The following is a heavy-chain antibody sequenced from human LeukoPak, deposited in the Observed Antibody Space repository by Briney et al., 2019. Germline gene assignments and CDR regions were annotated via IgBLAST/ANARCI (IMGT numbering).Heavy chain of an antibody. CDR2: ISYDGSNK. V-gene: IGHV3-30-3*01. J-gene: IGHJ4*02. Sequence: PGRSLRLSCAASGFTFSSYAMHWVRQAPGKGLEWVAVISYDGSNKYYADSVKGRFTISRDNSKNTLYLQMNSLRAEDTAVYYCVRVPSGSYVYWGQGTLVTVSS. CDR3: VRVPSGSYVY. D-gene: IGHD1-26*01. CDR1: GFTFSSYA.